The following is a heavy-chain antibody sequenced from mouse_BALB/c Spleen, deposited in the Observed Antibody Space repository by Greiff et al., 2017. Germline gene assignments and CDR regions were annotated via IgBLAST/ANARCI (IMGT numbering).Heavy chain of an antibody. J-gene: IGHJ4*01. D-gene: IGHD1-1*01. CDR2: IDPSDSET. CDR1: GYSFTSYW. V-gene: IGHV1S126*01. CDR3: ARSVTTVVAPYAMDY. Sequence: QVQLKQSGPQLVRPGASVKISCKASGYSFTSYWMHWVKQRPGQGLEWIGMIDPSDSETRLNQKFKDKATLTVDKSSSTAYMQLSSPTSEDSAVYYCARSVTTVVAPYAMDYWGQGTSVTVSS.